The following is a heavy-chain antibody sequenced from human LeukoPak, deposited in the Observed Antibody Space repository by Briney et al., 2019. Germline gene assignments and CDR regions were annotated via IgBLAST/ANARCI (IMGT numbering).Heavy chain of an antibody. CDR1: GGTFSSYA. CDR3: ANRGLGGTVRDLYYYYGMDV. CDR2: IIPIFGIA. V-gene: IGHV1-69*04. J-gene: IGHJ6*02. D-gene: IGHD3-10*01. Sequence: SVKVSCKASGGTFSSYAISWVRQAPGQGLEWMGRIIPIFGIANYAQKFQGRVTITADKSTSTAYMELSSLRSEDTAVYYCANRGLGGTVRDLYYYYGMDVWGQGTTVTVSS.